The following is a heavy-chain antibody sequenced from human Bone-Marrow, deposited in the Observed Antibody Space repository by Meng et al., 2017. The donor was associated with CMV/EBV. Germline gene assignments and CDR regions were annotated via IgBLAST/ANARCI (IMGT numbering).Heavy chain of an antibody. V-gene: IGHV3-21*04. CDR1: GFTFSSYS. Sequence: GGSLRLSCAASGFTFSSYSMNWVRQAPGKGLEWVSSISSSSSYIYYADSVKGRFTISRDNAKNSLYLQMNSLRAEDTAVYYCARYCSSTSCYILLQNGMDVWGQGTTVTGSS. CDR3: ARYCSSTSCYILLQNGMDV. CDR2: ISSSSSYI. J-gene: IGHJ6*01. D-gene: IGHD2-2*02.